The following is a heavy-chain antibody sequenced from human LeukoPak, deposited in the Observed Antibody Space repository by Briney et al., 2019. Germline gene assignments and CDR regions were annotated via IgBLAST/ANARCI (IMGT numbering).Heavy chain of an antibody. CDR3: AKDSFERRSSWCFDY. Sequence: GGSLRLSCAASGFTFSSYGMHWVRQAPGKGLEWVAFIRYDGSNKYYADSVKGRFTISRDNSKNTLYLQMNSLRAEDTAVYYCAKDSFERRSSWCFDYWGQGTLVTVSS. J-gene: IGHJ4*02. D-gene: IGHD6-13*01. CDR2: IRYDGSNK. CDR1: GFTFSSYG. V-gene: IGHV3-30*02.